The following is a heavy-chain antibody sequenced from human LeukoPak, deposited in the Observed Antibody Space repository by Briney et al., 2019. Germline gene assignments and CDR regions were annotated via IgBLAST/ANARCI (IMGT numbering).Heavy chain of an antibody. D-gene: IGHD6-19*01. J-gene: IGHJ4*02. CDR1: GLTFSSHW. V-gene: IGHV3-74*01. CDR2: INSDGRST. Sequence: GGSLRLSCAASGLTFSSHWMHWVRQAPGKGLVWVARINSDGRSTVYADSVKGRFTMSRDNAKNTMYLQMNSLRAEDTAAYYCARGGYSSGYDYWGQGTLVTVSS. CDR3: ARGGYSSGYDY.